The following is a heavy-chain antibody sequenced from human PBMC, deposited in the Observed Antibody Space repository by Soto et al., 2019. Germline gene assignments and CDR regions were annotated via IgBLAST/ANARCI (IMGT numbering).Heavy chain of an antibody. D-gene: IGHD2-2*01. V-gene: IGHV1-46*01. CDR3: ARDGIVVVPAAAYYYYGMDV. J-gene: IGHJ6*02. Sequence: ASVKVSCKASGYTFTSYYMHWVRQAPGQGLEWMRIINPSGGSTSYAQKFQGRVTMTRDTSTSTVYMELSSLRSEDTAVYYCARDGIVVVPAAAYYYYGMDVWGQGTTFTVSS. CDR1: GYTFTSYY. CDR2: INPSGGST.